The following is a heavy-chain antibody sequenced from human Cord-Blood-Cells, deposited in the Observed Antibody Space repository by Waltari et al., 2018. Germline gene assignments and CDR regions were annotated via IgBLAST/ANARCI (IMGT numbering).Heavy chain of an antibody. J-gene: IGHJ4*02. CDR2: IYHSGST. Sequence: QVQLQESGPGLVKPSETLSLTCAVSGYSISRGYYWGRVRQPPGKGLEWIGSIYHSGSTYYNPSLKSRVTISVDTSKNQFSLKLSSVTAADTAVYYCARDPQANWGFSDPYYFDYWGQGTLVTVSS. CDR1: GYSISRGYY. V-gene: IGHV4-38-2*02. CDR3: ARDPQANWGFSDPYYFDY. D-gene: IGHD7-27*01.